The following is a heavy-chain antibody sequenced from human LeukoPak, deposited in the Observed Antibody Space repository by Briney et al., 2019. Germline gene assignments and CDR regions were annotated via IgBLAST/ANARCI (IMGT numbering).Heavy chain of an antibody. J-gene: IGHJ4*02. CDR2: INRDGREK. Sequence: GGSLRLSCGASGFTLSNFWMRWVRQAPGKGVEGVDNINRDGREKNYVDSVKGRFTISRDKAKNSLYLQMDSLRAEDTAVYYCATKATLARANPFHYWGQGTLATVSS. D-gene: IGHD2-21*01. V-gene: IGHV3-7*01. CDR3: ATKATLARANPFHY. CDR1: GFTLSNFW.